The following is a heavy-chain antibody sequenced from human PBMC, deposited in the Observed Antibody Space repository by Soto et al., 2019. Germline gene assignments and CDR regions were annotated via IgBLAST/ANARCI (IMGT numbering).Heavy chain of an antibody. Sequence: PGESLKISCEGSVYTFTNYWIGWVRQMPGKGLEWMGLIYPGDSDTRYSPSFQGQVTISADKSVNIAYLQWSSLKASDSAMYYCARLGRASRNPLWDYWGQGTLVTVSS. J-gene: IGHJ4*02. CDR3: ARLGRASRNPLWDY. CDR1: VYTFTNYW. D-gene: IGHD6-6*01. CDR2: IYPGDSDT. V-gene: IGHV5-51*01.